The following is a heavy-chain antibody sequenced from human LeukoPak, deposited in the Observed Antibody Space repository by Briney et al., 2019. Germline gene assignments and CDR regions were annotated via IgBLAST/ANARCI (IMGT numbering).Heavy chain of an antibody. J-gene: IGHJ4*02. CDR2: ITDSGGDT. CDR3: AKAAGGVCSSGDCYSRVFDY. V-gene: IGHV3-23*01. Sequence: PGGSLRLSCAASGFTFSNYAMNWVRQVPGKGLEWVSIITDSGGDTNYADSVKGRFTISRDNSKSTLYLQMNSLRAEDTATYYCAKAAGGVCSSGDCYSRVFDYWGQGTLVTVSS. CDR1: GFTFSNYA. D-gene: IGHD2-21*02.